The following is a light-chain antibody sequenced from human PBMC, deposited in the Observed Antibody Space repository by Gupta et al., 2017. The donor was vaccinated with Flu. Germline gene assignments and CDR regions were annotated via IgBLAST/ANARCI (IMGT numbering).Light chain of an antibody. CDR3: CSFGAASF. J-gene: IGLJ2*01. CDR2: DVT. V-gene: IGLV2-11*01. Sequence: QSALTQPRPVSAPPGQSVAISCTGTSSDVGAYNYVSWYQQRPGKAPKRIIYDVTKRPSGVPDRLTGSKSGNTASLTISGLQPEDEAEYHCCSFGAASFFGGGTKLTVL. CDR1: SSDVGAYNY.